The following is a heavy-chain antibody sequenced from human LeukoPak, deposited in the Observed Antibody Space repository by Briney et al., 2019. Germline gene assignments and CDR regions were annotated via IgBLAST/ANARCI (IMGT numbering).Heavy chain of an antibody. D-gene: IGHD5-12*01. V-gene: IGHV3-30*04. J-gene: IGHJ3*02. CDR1: GDSFSSYA. CDR2: ISYDGSNE. CDR3: ARDPLRYSGYEWGPFDI. Sequence: GGALRLSCEDSGDSFSSYARHWVREAPGKGLEWGAVISYDGSNEYYADSVKGRFTISGDNSKNTLYLHMNSLRAEDTAVFYCARDPLRYSGYEWGPFDIWGQGTKVTVSS.